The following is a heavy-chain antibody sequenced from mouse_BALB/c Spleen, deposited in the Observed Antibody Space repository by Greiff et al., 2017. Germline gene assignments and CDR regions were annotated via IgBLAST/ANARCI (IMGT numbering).Heavy chain of an antibody. D-gene: IGHD5-5*01. CDR3: TRGGYTTLYYFDY. J-gene: IGHJ2*01. V-gene: IGHV1-69*02. CDR1: GYTFTSYW. Sequence: VKLMESGAELVRPGASVKLSCKASGYTFTSYWINWVKQRPGQGLEWIGNIYPSDSYTNYNQKFKDKATLTVDKSSSTAYMQLSSPTSEDSAVYYCTRGGYTTLYYFDYWGQGTTLTVSS. CDR2: IYPSDSYT.